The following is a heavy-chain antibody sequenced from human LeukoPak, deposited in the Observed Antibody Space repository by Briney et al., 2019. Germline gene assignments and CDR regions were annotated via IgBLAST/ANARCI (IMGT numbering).Heavy chain of an antibody. J-gene: IGHJ3*01. CDR1: GFTFSSYD. V-gene: IGHV3-23*01. D-gene: IGHD6-19*01. Sequence: GGSLRLSCAASGFTFSSYDMSWVRQAPGKGLEWVSLISGSGGNTDYADSVKGRFTISRDNSKNTLYLQMNSLRAEDTAVYYCASLKNSGWGNAFHFWGQGTMVTVSS. CDR2: ISGSGGNT. CDR3: ASLKNSGWGNAFHF.